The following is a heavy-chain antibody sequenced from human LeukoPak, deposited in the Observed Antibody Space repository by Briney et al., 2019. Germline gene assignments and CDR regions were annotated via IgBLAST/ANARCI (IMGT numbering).Heavy chain of an antibody. J-gene: IGHJ4*02. Sequence: GGSLRLSCTASGFTFGDYAMSWVRQAPGKGLEWVGFIRSKAYGGTTEYAASVKGRFTISRDDSKSIAYLQMNSLKTEDTAVYYCTRGGTRVLYYFDYWGQGTLVTVSS. V-gene: IGHV3-49*04. CDR3: TRGGTRVLYYFDY. D-gene: IGHD1-1*01. CDR2: IRSKAYGGTT. CDR1: GFTFGDYA.